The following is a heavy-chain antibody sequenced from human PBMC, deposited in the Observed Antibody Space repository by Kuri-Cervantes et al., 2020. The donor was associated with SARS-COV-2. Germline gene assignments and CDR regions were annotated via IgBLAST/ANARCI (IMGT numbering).Heavy chain of an antibody. Sequence: SETLSLTCTVSGGSISSSSYYWGWIRQPPGKGLEWIGSMYYTGSTYYKPSLKSRLTISVDRSKNQFSLKLRSVTAADTAVYYCARLGVQARGSFDYWGQGLLVTVSS. V-gene: IGHV4-39*07. CDR1: GGSISSSSYY. D-gene: IGHD3-10*01. CDR2: MYYTGST. CDR3: ARLGVQARGSFDY. J-gene: IGHJ4*02.